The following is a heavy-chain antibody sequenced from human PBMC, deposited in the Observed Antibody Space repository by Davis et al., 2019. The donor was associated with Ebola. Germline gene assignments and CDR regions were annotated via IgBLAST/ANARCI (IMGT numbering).Heavy chain of an antibody. CDR2: IYYSGST. CDR3: ARHSGSYLTYYFDY. Sequence: SETPSLTCTVSGGSISSYYWSWIRQPPGKGLEWIGYIYYSGSTNYNPSLKSRVTISVDTSKNQFSLKLSSVTAADTAVYYCARHSGSYLTYYFDYWGQGTLVTVSS. J-gene: IGHJ4*02. V-gene: IGHV4-59*08. D-gene: IGHD1-26*01. CDR1: GGSISSYY.